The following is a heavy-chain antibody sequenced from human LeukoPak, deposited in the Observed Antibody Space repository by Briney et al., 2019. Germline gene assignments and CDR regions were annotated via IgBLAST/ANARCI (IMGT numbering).Heavy chain of an antibody. Sequence: LGESLKISCKSSGYSFTSYWIGWVRQTPGKGLEWMGIIYPGDSDTRYSPSFQGQVTISADKSISTAYLQWSSLKASDTAMYYCARRYYDFWSGYSSWFDPWGQGTLVTVSS. CDR1: GYSFTSYW. CDR2: IYPGDSDT. D-gene: IGHD3-3*01. CDR3: ARRYYDFWSGYSSWFDP. V-gene: IGHV5-51*01. J-gene: IGHJ5*02.